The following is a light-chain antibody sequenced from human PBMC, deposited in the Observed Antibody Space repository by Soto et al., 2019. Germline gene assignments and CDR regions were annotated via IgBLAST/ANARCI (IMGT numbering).Light chain of an antibody. CDR3: QQYKDYVYT. Sequence: DIQMTQSPSTLSASVGDRVIITCRASQTVERWVAWYQQKPGKAPKLLISDVSTLERGVPSRFSGSGSATEFTLTISGLQPDDFATYYCQQYKDYVYTFGQGTKVDIK. CDR2: DVS. V-gene: IGKV1-5*01. J-gene: IGKJ2*01. CDR1: QTVERW.